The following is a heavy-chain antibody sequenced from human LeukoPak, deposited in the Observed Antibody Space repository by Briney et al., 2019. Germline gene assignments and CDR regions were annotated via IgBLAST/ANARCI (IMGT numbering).Heavy chain of an antibody. CDR3: ARETLFCSSTSCYPYWFDP. V-gene: IGHV4-31*03. Sequence: SETLSLTCTVSGGSISSGGYYWSWIRQHPGKGLEWIGYIYYSGSTYYNPSLKSRVTISVDTSKNQFSLKLSSVTAADTAVYYCARETLFCSSTSCYPYWFDPWGQGTLVTVSS. D-gene: IGHD2-2*01. CDR1: GGSISSGGYY. CDR2: IYYSGST. J-gene: IGHJ5*02.